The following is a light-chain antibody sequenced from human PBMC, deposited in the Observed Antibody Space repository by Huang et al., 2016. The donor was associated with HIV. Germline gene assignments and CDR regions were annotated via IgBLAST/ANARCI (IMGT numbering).Light chain of an antibody. CDR3: QQYNKWPMYT. J-gene: IGKJ2*01. CDR1: QSVSSN. V-gene: IGKV3-15*01. CDR2: GAS. Sequence: EIVMTQSPATLSVSPGERATLSCRASQSVSSNLAWYQQKPGQAPRRLIYGASTRATGIPARFSGSGSGTEFTLTISSLQSEDFAVYYCQQYNKWPMYTFGQGTKLEIK.